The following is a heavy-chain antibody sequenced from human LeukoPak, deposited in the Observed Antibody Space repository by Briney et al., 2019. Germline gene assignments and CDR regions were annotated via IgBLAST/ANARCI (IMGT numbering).Heavy chain of an antibody. CDR3: ARSLRVRGVPDYMDV. V-gene: IGHV3-23*01. CDR1: SFTFSSYV. CDR2: VSTTGGST. J-gene: IGHJ6*03. Sequence: GGSLRLSCGASSFTFSSYVMSWVRQAPGKGLEWVSTVSTTGGSTYYADSVKGRFTISRDNSKNTLYLQMNSLRVEDTAVYYCARSLRVRGVPDYMDVWGKGTTVTISS. D-gene: IGHD3-10*01.